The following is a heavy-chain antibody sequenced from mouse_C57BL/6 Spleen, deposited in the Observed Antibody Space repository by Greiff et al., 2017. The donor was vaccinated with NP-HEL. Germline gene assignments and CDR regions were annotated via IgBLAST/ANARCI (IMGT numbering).Heavy chain of an antibody. CDR1: GYTFTSYW. Sequence: VQLQQPGAELVKPGASVKMSCKASGYTFTSYWITWVKQRPGQGLEWIGDIYPGSGSTNYNEKFKSKATLTVDTSSSTAYMQLSSLTSEDSAVYYCARWGSSGYVAFAYWGQGTLVTVSA. V-gene: IGHV1-55*01. CDR2: IYPGSGST. D-gene: IGHD3-2*02. CDR3: ARWGSSGYVAFAY. J-gene: IGHJ3*01.